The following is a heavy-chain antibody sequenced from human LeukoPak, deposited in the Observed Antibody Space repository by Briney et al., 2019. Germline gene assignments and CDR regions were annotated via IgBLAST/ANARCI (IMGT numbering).Heavy chain of an antibody. V-gene: IGHV1-58*02. D-gene: IGHD3-22*01. Sequence: SVKVSCKASGFTFTSSAMQWVRQARGRRLEWIGWIVVGSGNTNYAQKFQERVTITRDMSTSTAYMEPSSLRSEDTAVYYCAALYYDSPPFDYWGQGTLVTVSS. CDR1: GFTFTSSA. CDR3: AALYYDSPPFDY. J-gene: IGHJ4*02. CDR2: IVVGSGNT.